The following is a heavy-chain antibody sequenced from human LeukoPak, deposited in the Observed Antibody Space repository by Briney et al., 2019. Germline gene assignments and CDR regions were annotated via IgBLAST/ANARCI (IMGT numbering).Heavy chain of an antibody. CDR3: ARGLVRGVHYYFDY. V-gene: IGHV1-69*13. CDR1: GGTFNSYA. Sequence: SVTVSCKASGGTFNSYAISWVRQAPGQGREWMGGIIPIFGTANYAQKFQGRVTITADESTITAYMELSSLRSEDTAVYYCARGLVRGVHYYFDYWGQGTLVTVSS. D-gene: IGHD3-10*01. CDR2: IIPIFGTA. J-gene: IGHJ4*02.